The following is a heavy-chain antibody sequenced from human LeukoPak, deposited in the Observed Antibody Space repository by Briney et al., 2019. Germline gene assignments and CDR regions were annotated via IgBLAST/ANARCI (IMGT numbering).Heavy chain of an antibody. CDR3: ARSHLSERFDP. Sequence: EASVKVSCKASGYIFTIYGISWVRQAPGQGLEWMGWISAYNGNTNYAQRFQGRVTMTTDTSTTTAYMELRSLRSDDTAVYYCARSHLSERFDPWGQGTLVTVSS. CDR1: GYIFTIYG. CDR2: ISAYNGNT. V-gene: IGHV1-18*01. J-gene: IGHJ5*02.